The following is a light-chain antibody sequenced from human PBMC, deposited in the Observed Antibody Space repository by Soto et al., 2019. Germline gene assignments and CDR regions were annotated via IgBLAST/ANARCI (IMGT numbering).Light chain of an antibody. CDR3: SSYAGRNNVV. V-gene: IGLV2-8*01. CDR1: SSDIGFYNY. CDR2: EVN. J-gene: IGLJ2*01. Sequence: QSALTQPPSASGSPGQSVTISCTGTSSDIGFYNYVSWYQQHPGKAPKLMIYEVNKRPSGVPDRFSGSKSGNTASLTVSGLQGEDEADYYCSSYAGRNNVVFGGGTKVTVL.